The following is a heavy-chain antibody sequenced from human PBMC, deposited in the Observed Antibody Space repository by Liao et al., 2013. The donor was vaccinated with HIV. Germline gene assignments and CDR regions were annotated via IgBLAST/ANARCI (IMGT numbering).Heavy chain of an antibody. J-gene: IGHJ4*02. D-gene: IGHD2-21*01. V-gene: IGHV4-4*07. CDR1: GGSISSYY. CDR2: IKASGST. Sequence: QVQLQESGPGLVKPSETLSLTCTVSGGSISSYYWSWIRQPAGKGLEWIGEIKASGSTNYNPSLKSRVTMSVDTSKNQFSLTLNSVTAADTAVYYCVRQGDCGGDCVLGYWGQGTLVTVSS. CDR3: VRQGDCGGDCVLGY.